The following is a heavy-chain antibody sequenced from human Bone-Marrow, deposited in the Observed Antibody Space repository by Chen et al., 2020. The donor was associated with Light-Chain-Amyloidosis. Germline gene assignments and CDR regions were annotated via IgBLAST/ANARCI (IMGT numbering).Heavy chain of an antibody. CDR3: AREPPERWRGEFFDY. D-gene: IGHD3-10*01. Sequence: VLLQESGPGVVRPSVALSLTCTVTGVSIRVCYWGWIRQTPGQGRKGMGYMYYTGNTYYNPSHKSRVAMQVNTSKNQSSLTLTSVTAAVAAVYSGAREPPERWRGEFFDYWGQGILVTVSS. J-gene: IGHJ4*02. V-gene: IGHV4-59*01. CDR1: GVSIRVCY. CDR2: MYYTGNT.